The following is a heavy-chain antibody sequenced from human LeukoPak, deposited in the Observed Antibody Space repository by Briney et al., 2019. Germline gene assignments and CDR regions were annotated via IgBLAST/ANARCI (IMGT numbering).Heavy chain of an antibody. Sequence: GGSLRLSCAASGFTFSSYWMLWVRQAPGKGLVWVSRINSDESSTNYADSVKGRFTISRDNSKNTLYLQMNSLRAEDTAVYYCAKDHRLQLLSNAFDIWGQGTMVTVSS. D-gene: IGHD2-2*01. CDR1: GFTFSSYW. V-gene: IGHV3-74*01. CDR3: AKDHRLQLLSNAFDI. CDR2: INSDESST. J-gene: IGHJ3*02.